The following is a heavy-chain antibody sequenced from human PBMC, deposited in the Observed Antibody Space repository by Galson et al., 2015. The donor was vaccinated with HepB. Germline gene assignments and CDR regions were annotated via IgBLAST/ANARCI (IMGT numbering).Heavy chain of an antibody. D-gene: IGHD2-2*01. J-gene: IGHJ4*02. V-gene: IGHV3-48*01. Sequence: SLRLSCAASGFTFSSHAMYWVRQAPGKGLEWVSFISSDATTVYYTDSVKGRFTISRDNAKNSLYLQMNSLRAEDTAVYYCARDFIHCCTSSCADYGINRYYLDYWGQGTVVAVSS. CDR1: GFTFSSHA. CDR2: ISSDATTV. CDR3: ARDFIHCCTSSCADYGINRYYLDY.